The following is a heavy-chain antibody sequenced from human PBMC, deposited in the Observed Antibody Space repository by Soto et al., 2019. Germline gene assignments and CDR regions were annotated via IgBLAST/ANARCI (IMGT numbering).Heavy chain of an antibody. D-gene: IGHD1-1*01. J-gene: IGHJ3*02. Sequence: EVQLLESGEGLVQPGGSLRLSCAASGFTFRSYAMTWVRQTPGKGLKWVSTIDGGGGTTYYSDSVKGRFAISRDNSKNTVYLQMNNLRAEETAVYYCVKESLDRRTFDIWGQGTMVTVSS. CDR1: GFTFRSYA. CDR3: VKESLDRRTFDI. CDR2: IDGGGGTT. V-gene: IGHV3-23*01.